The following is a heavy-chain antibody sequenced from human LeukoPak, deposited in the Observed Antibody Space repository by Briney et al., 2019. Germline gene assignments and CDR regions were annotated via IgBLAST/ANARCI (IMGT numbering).Heavy chain of an antibody. D-gene: IGHD3-9*01. CDR3: AREQYYDILTGRYYYGMDV. Sequence: NSSETLSLTCTVSGGSLTFYYWSWIRQPAGKGLEWLGRIYSTGTTYYNPSLQSRVTMSVDTSRKQISLKLSSVTAADTAVYYCAREQYYDILTGRYYYGMDVWGQGTTVTVSS. CDR2: IYSTGTT. J-gene: IGHJ6*02. V-gene: IGHV4-4*07. CDR1: GGSLTFYY.